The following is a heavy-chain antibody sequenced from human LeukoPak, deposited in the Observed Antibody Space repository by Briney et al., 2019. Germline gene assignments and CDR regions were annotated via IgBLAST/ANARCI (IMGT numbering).Heavy chain of an antibody. CDR1: GFTFSSYA. J-gene: IGHJ4*02. V-gene: IGHV3-30-3*01. D-gene: IGHD3-16*01. CDR3: ARPKGLYYFDY. CDR2: ISYDGSNK. Sequence: GGSLRLSCAASGFTFSSYAMHWVHQAPGKGLEWVAVISYDGSNKYYADSVKGRFTISRDNSKNTLYLQMNSLRAEDTAVYYCARPKGLYYFDYWGQGTLVTVSS.